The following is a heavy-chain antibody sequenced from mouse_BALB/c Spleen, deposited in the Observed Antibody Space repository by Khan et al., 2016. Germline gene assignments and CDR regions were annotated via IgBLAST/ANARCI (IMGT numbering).Heavy chain of an antibody. J-gene: IGHJ3*01. Sequence: QVQLKQSGPGLVAPSQSLSITCTVSGFSLTGYGVNWVRQPPGKGLEWLGQIWGDGRSDYNSGLKSRVSISKDTSKSQVFLKMNSLQTDDTASYYCSSDYDEFADWGRGTLVIVSA. CDR3: SSDYDEFAD. CDR1: GFSLTGYG. V-gene: IGHV2-6-7*01. D-gene: IGHD2-12*01. CDR2: IWGDGRS.